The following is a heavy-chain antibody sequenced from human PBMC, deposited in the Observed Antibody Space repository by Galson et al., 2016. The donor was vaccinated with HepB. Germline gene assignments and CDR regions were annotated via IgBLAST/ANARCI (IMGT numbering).Heavy chain of an antibody. D-gene: IGHD1-26*01. Sequence: SETLSLTCSVSGYSISGSDWWGWIRQPPGKGLEWIGQIYHSGRTNYNPSLKSRVTISVDKSKNQFSLKLTPVTAADTAVYYCAREYNGKSYFDYWGQGTLVTVSS. CDR2: IYHSGRT. J-gene: IGHJ4*02. CDR3: AREYNGKSYFDY. V-gene: IGHV4-28*03. CDR1: GYSISGSDW.